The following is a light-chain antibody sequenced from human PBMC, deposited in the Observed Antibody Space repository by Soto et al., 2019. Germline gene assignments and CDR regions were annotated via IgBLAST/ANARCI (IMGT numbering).Light chain of an antibody. CDR1: HTSRGY. CDR3: QQSHSTPYT. CDR2: AAS. Sequence: DIQMTQSPSSLSASVGDRATITCRSSHTSRGYVHWYQQKPWKAPKRLIYAASTLQSGVPSRFRGSGSGTDFSLTISSLQPEDLGTYYCQQSHSTPYTFGQGTKLEIE. V-gene: IGKV1-39*01. J-gene: IGKJ2*01.